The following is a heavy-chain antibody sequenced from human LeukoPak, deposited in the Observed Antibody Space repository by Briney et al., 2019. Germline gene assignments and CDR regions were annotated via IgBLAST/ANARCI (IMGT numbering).Heavy chain of an antibody. V-gene: IGHV1-69*04. CDR1: GYTFTSYG. J-gene: IGHJ4*02. D-gene: IGHD1-26*01. CDR2: IIPILGIA. Sequence: SVKVSCRASGYTFTSYGISWVRQAPGQGLEWMGRIIPILGIANYAQKFQGRVTITADKSTSTAYMELSSLRSEDTAVYYCSLVGASNFDYWGQGTLVTVSS. CDR3: SLVGASNFDY.